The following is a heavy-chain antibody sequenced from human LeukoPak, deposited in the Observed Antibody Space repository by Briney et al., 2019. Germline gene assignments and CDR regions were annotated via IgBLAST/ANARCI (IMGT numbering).Heavy chain of an antibody. CDR2: ISTEGSST. J-gene: IGHJ1*01. D-gene: IGHD5-24*01. CDR1: GFTFSSYW. V-gene: IGHV3-74*01. CDR3: ARDSYNNVDQ. Sequence: PGGSLRLSCAASGFTFSSYWMHWVRQAPGEGLVWVSRISTEGSSTAYADSVKGRFTVSRDNGKNTLYLQMNSLRAEDTAVYYCARDSYNNVDQWGQGTLVTVSS.